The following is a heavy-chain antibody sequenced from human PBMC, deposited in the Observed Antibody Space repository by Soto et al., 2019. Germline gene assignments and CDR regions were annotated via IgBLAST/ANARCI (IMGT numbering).Heavy chain of an antibody. CDR1: GYGFTTYG. CDR2: ISAHNGNT. D-gene: IGHD1-1*01. Sequence: QVHLVQSGAEVKKPGASVKVSCKGSGYGFTTYGITWVRQAPGQGLEWMAWISAHNGNTNYAQKLQGRVTVTRDTSTRTAYMELRSLRSDDTAVYYCARGRYGDYWDQGALVTVSS. CDR3: ARGRYGDY. J-gene: IGHJ4*02. V-gene: IGHV1-18*01.